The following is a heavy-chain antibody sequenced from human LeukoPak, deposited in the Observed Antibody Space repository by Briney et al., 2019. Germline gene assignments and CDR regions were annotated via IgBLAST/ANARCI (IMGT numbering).Heavy chain of an antibody. CDR2: ISSNGGST. D-gene: IGHD3-10*01. V-gene: IGHV3-64*01. Sequence: PGGSLRLSCAASGFTFSSYAMHWVRQAPGKGLEYVSAISSNGGSTYYANSVKGRFTISRDNSKNTLYLQMGSLRAEDTAVYYCARELLVATMVRGVTRNPRYYFDYWGQGTLVTVSS. CDR1: GFTFSSYA. CDR3: ARELLVATMVRGVTRNPRYYFDY. J-gene: IGHJ4*02.